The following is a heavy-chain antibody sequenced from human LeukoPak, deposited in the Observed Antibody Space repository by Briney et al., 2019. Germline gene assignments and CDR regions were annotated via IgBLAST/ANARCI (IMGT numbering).Heavy chain of an antibody. CDR2: IIPIFGTA. J-gene: IGHJ6*02. D-gene: IGHD3-16*01. CDR3: ATGLGRRYGMDV. CDR1: GGTFSSYA. V-gene: IGHV1-69*06. Sequence: EASVKVSCKASGGTFSSYAISWVRQAPGQGLEWMGGIIPIFGTANYAQKFQGRLTMTQDTSTDTAYMELSSLRPDDTAVFYCATGLGRRYGMDVWGQGTTVTVSS.